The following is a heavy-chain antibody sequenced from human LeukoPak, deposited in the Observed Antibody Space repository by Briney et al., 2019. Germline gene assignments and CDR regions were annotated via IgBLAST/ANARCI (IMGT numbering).Heavy chain of an antibody. D-gene: IGHD1-26*01. V-gene: IGHV4-34*01. CDR1: GGSFSGYY. Sequence: KPSETLSLTCAVYGGSFSGYYWSWIRQPPGKGLEWIGEINHSGSTNYNPSLKSRVTISVDTSKNQFSLRLSSVTAADTAVYYCEREGILGAVDYWGQGTLVTVSS. CDR3: EREGILGAVDY. J-gene: IGHJ4*02. CDR2: INHSGST.